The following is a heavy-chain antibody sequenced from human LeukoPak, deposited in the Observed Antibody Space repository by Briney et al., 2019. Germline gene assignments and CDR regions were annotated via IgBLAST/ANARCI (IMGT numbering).Heavy chain of an antibody. CDR1: EFTFSSYS. Sequence: GGSPRLSCAASEFTFSSYSMNWVRQAPGNGLVWVSRINTDESASNYADSVKGRFTISRDNAKNTVYLQMNSLRVEDTAVYYCARDGGRYCRGGRCYSGWFDTWGQGTMVTVSS. CDR2: INTDESAS. J-gene: IGHJ5*02. CDR3: ARDGGRYCRGGRCYSGWFDT. V-gene: IGHV3-74*01. D-gene: IGHD2-15*01.